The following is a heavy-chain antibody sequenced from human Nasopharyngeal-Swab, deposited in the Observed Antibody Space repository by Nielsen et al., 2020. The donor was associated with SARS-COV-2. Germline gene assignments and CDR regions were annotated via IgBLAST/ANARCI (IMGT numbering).Heavy chain of an antibody. CDR3: ARIDGWGAMDV. V-gene: IGHV4-61*01. CDR1: GGSVSSGSYF. Sequence: SETLSLTCTVSGGSVSSGSYFWNWIRQPPGMGLEWIGYISHSGSTNYTPSLKSRVTISIDTSKKQLSLKLRSVTAADTAVYYCARIDGWGAMDVWGQGTTVTVSS. J-gene: IGHJ6*02. D-gene: IGHD3-10*01. CDR2: ISHSGST.